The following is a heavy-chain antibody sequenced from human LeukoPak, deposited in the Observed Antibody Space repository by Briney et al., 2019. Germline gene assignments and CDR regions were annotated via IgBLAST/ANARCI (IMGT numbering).Heavy chain of an antibody. Sequence: PSETLSLTGTVSGGSISSSNHYWGWIRQPPGKGLEWIGNINYGGSTYYNPSLKSRVTISVDTSKNQFSLKLSSVTASDTAVYYCARTITGSTRWFDPWGQGTLVTVSS. J-gene: IGHJ5*02. V-gene: IGHV4-39*01. CDR2: INYGGST. CDR1: GGSISSSNHY. CDR3: ARTITGSTRWFDP. D-gene: IGHD1-20*01.